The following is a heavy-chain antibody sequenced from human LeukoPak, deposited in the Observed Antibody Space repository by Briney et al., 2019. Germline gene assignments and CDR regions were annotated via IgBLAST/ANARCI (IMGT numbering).Heavy chain of an antibody. V-gene: IGHV7-4-1*02. J-gene: IGHJ4*02. CDR3: ARLVGIAPASMIDY. CDR1: GYTFTSYA. D-gene: IGHD6-13*01. Sequence: ASVNVSCKASGYTFTSYAMNWVRQAPGQGLEWVGWINTNTGNPTYAQGFTGRFVFSLDTSVSTAYLQISSVKAEDTAVYYCARLVGIAPASMIDYWGQGTLVTVSS. CDR2: INTNTGNP.